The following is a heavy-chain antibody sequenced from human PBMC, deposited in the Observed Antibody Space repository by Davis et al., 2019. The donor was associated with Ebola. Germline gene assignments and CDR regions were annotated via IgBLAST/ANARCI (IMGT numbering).Heavy chain of an antibody. CDR1: GFTFSSYG. D-gene: IGHD3-22*01. V-gene: IGHV3-33*01. CDR2: IWYDGSNK. Sequence: GESLKISCAASGFTFSSYGMHWVRQAPGKGLEWVAVIWYDGSNKYYADSVKGRFTISRDNSKNTLYLQMNSLRAEDTAVYYCARVATYYYDSSGYNYFDYWGQGTLVTVSS. J-gene: IGHJ4*02. CDR3: ARVATYYYDSSGYNYFDY.